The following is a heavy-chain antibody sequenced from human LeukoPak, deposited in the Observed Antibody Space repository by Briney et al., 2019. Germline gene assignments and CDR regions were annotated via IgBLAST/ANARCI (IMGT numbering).Heavy chain of an antibody. V-gene: IGHV3-7*03. J-gene: IGHJ4*02. D-gene: IGHD1-26*01. Sequence: GGSLRLSCAASGFTFSSYWMSWVRQDPGNGLEWVANIKQDGSEKYYVDSVKGRFTISRDNAKNSLYLQMNSLRAEDTAVYYCARNRYSGSYGVDYWGQGTLVTVSS. CDR1: GFTFSSYW. CDR3: ARNRYSGSYGVDY. CDR2: IKQDGSEK.